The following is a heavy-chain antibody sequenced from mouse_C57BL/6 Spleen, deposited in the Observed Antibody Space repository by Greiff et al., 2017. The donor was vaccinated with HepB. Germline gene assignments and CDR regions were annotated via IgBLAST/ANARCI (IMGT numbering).Heavy chain of an antibody. V-gene: IGHV1-55*01. CDR1: GYTFTSYW. Sequence: VQLQQSGAELVKPGASVKMSCKASGYTFTSYWITWVKQRPGQGLEWIGDIYPGSGSTNYNEKFKSKATLTVDTSSSTAYMQISSRTSEESAVYYCARGGGFSDWGQGTLVTVSA. CDR3: ARGGGFSD. J-gene: IGHJ3*01. CDR2: IYPGSGST.